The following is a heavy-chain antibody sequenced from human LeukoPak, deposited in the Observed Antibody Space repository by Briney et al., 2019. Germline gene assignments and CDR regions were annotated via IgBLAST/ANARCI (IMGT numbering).Heavy chain of an antibody. D-gene: IGHD4-17*01. V-gene: IGHV5-51*01. CDR3: ARHEGYTTVTTDDAFDI. J-gene: IGHJ3*02. CDR1: GYNFTTYW. CDR2: IYPGDSDT. Sequence: GESLKISCKASGYNFTTYWIGWVRQMPGQGLEWMGIIYPGDSDTRYSPSFQGQVTISADKSISTAYLQWSSLKASDTAMYYCARHEGYTTVTTDDAFDIWGQGTMVTVSS.